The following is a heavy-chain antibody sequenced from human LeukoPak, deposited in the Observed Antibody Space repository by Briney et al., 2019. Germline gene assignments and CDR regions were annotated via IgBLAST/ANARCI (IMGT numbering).Heavy chain of an antibody. CDR1: GFTFTTYG. CDR3: AKRGHYSINWYHYFDY. CDR2: IASNGGSE. D-gene: IGHD6-13*01. Sequence: GGSLRLPCAASGFTFTTYGLHWVRQAPGKGLEWVAAIASNGGSEYYADSVKGRFTISRDNSKNTLFLRMNSLRPDDTAVYYCAKRGHYSINWYHYFDYWGQGTLVTVSS. J-gene: IGHJ4*02. V-gene: IGHV3-30*18.